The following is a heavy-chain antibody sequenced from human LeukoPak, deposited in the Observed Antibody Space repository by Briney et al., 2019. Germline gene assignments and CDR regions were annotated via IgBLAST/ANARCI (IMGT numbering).Heavy chain of an antibody. V-gene: IGHV3-49*03. CDR1: GFTFGDYA. CDR3: ARYFNSIYYYYYMDV. Sequence: GGSLRLSCTASGFTFGDYAMSWFRQAPGKGLEWVGFIRSKAYGGTTEYAASVKGRFTISRDDSKSIAYLQMNSLKTEDTAVYNSARYFNSIYYYYYMDVWGKGTTVTVSS. CDR2: IRSKAYGGTT. J-gene: IGHJ6*03. D-gene: IGHD3-9*01.